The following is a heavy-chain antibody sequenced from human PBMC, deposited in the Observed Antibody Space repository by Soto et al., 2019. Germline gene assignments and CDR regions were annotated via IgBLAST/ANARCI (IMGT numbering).Heavy chain of an antibody. V-gene: IGHV3-30*04. CDR2: ISYDGSNT. Sequence: GGSLRLSCAASGFTFRTYAMHWVRQAPGKGLEWVAVISYDGSNTYYADSVKGRFTISRDNSKNTLYLQMNSLRTEDSAVYYCARDSETNGYSYDYFDYWGQGTLVTVSS. J-gene: IGHJ4*02. CDR1: GFTFRTYA. D-gene: IGHD5-18*01. CDR3: ARDSETNGYSYDYFDY.